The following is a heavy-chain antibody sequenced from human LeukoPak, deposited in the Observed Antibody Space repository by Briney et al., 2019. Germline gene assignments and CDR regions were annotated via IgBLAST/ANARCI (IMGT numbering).Heavy chain of an antibody. CDR2: VHYNGRT. Sequence: SEPLTLPGTVLGYSFSSAYFWDWVRHPPGKGPEWIGSVHYNGRTYYNPSVKSRATLSKDTSDNHFSLDLRSVTASDTAVYYCATGYSNGWCSAFDYWGQGILVTVSP. V-gene: IGHV4-38-2*02. CDR3: ATGYSNGWCSAFDY. CDR1: GYSFSSAYF. D-gene: IGHD6-19*01. J-gene: IGHJ4*02.